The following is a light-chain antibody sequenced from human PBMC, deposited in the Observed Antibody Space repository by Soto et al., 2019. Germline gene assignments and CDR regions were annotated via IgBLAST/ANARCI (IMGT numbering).Light chain of an antibody. J-gene: IGLJ2*01. CDR3: QSFDTSLSGSVV. Sequence: QLVLTQPPSVSGAPGQRVTISCTGSSSNIGAGHDVHWYQHSPGTAPKLLIYRFNNRPSGVPDRFSGSKSGTSASLAISGLQAEDEADYYCQSFDTSLSGSVVFGGGTQLTVL. CDR2: RFN. CDR1: SSNIGAGHD. V-gene: IGLV1-40*01.